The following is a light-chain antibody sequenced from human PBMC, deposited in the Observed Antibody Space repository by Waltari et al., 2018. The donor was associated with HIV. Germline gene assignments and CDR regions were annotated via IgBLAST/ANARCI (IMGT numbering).Light chain of an antibody. V-gene: IGKV3-15*01. CDR2: GAS. CDR1: QSVSSN. CDR3: QQYNNWLSLT. J-gene: IGKJ4*01. Sequence: EIVMTQSPATLSVSPGERATLSCRASQSVSSNLAWYQQKPGQAPRLLIYGASARVTGIPARFSGSGSGTEFTLTISSLQSEDFAVYYCQQYNNWLSLTFGGGTKVEI.